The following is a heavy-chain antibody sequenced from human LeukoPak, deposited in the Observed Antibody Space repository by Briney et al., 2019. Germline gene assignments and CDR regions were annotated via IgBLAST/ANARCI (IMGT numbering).Heavy chain of an antibody. CDR1: GFTFSSYA. CDR3: AKVTRPNYDFWSGYYDYYYYGMDV. D-gene: IGHD3-3*01. Sequence: TGGSLRLSCAASGFTFSSYAMSWVRQAPGKGLEWVSAISGSGGSTYYADSVKGRFTISRDNSKNTLYLQMNSLRAEDTAVYYCAKVTRPNYDFWSGYYDYYYYGMDVWGQGTTVTVSS. J-gene: IGHJ6*02. V-gene: IGHV3-23*01. CDR2: ISGSGGST.